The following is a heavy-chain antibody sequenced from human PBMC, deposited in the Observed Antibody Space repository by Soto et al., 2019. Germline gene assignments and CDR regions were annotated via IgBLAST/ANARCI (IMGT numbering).Heavy chain of an antibody. D-gene: IGHD6-19*01. Sequence: QVQLVESGGGVVQPGRSLRLSCAASGFTFSSYGMHWVRQAPGKGLEWVAVISYDGSNKYYADSVKGRFTISRDNSKNTLYLKMNSLRAEDTVVYYCAKSLAVAVSYRGGFDYWGHGTLETVSS. V-gene: IGHV3-30*18. CDR2: ISYDGSNK. CDR3: AKSLAVAVSYRGGFDY. CDR1: GFTFSSYG. J-gene: IGHJ4*01.